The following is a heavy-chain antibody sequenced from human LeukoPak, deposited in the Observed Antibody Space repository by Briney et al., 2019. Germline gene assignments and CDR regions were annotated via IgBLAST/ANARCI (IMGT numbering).Heavy chain of an antibody. Sequence: GASVKVSCKVSGYTLTELSIHWVRQAPGKGLEWMGGFDPEDGETIYAQKFQGRVTMTEDTSTDTAYMELSSLRSEDTAVYYCATGYCSVASCYATYYYCMYVWGQGTTVTVSS. J-gene: IGHJ6*02. CDR3: ATGYCSVASCYATYYYCMYV. D-gene: IGHD2-15*01. V-gene: IGHV1-24*01. CDR2: FDPEDGET. CDR1: GYTLTELS.